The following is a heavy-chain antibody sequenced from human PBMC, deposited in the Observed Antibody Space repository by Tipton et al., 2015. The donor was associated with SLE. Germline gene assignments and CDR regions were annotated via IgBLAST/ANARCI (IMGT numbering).Heavy chain of an antibody. V-gene: IGHV3-30*02. CDR1: GFTFSSYG. CDR3: ARDGYCSGGSCSPVY. Sequence: SLRLSCAASGFTFSSYGMHWVRQAPGKGLEWVAFIRYDGSNKYYADSVKGRFTISRDNSKNTLYLQMNSLRAEDTAVYYCARDGYCSGGSCSPVYWGQGTLVTVSS. J-gene: IGHJ4*02. CDR2: IRYDGSNK. D-gene: IGHD2-15*01.